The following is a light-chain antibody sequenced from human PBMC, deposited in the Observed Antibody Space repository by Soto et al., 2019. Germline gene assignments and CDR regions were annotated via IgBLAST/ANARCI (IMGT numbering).Light chain of an antibody. CDR2: AAS. CDR3: QQYGHSPT. J-gene: IGKJ1*01. Sequence: EIVLTQSPGTLSLSPGETATLSCRASQRVNSDYLAWYQQKPGQAPRLLIYAASRWAAGTPARFSGSGSGTDFTLTISRLEPEDFAIYHCQQYGHSPTFGQGTKLEIK. CDR1: QRVNSDY. V-gene: IGKV3-20*01.